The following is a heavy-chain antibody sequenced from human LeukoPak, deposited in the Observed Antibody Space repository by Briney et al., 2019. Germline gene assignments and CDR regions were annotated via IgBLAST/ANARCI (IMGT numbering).Heavy chain of an antibody. CDR1: GYSFTSYW. V-gene: IGHV5-51*01. CDR3: ARLPSGPHIAAALFSNWFDP. J-gene: IGHJ5*02. CDR2: IYPGDSDT. D-gene: IGHD6-13*01. Sequence: GESLKISCKGSGYSFTSYWIGWVRQMPGKGLEWMGIIYPGDSDTRYSPSFQGQVTISADKSISTAYLQWSSLKASDTAMYYCARLPSGPHIAAALFSNWFDPWGQGTLVTVSS.